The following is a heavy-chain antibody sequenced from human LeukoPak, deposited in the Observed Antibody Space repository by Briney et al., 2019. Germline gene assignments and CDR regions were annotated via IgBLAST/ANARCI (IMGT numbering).Heavy chain of an antibody. CDR1: GYTFTSYD. CDR2: MNPNSGNT. J-gene: IGHJ4*02. V-gene: IGHV1-8*01. CDR3: ARVLRWLQSGVDY. Sequence: ASVKVSCKASGYTFTSYDINWVRQATGQGLEWMGWMNPNSGNTGYAQKFQGRVTMTRNTSTSTAYMELRSLRSDDTAVYYCARVLRWLQSGVDYWGQGTLVTVSS. D-gene: IGHD5-24*01.